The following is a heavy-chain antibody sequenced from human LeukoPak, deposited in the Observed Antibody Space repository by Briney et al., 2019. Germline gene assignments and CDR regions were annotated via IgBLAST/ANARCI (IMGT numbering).Heavy chain of an antibody. CDR1: GYTFTSYG. CDR2: ISAYNGNT. D-gene: IGHD3-3*01. CDR3: ARAGRLRFLEWPTIDY. V-gene: IGHV1-18*01. Sequence: ASVKVSCKASGYTFTSYGISWVRQAPGQGLEWMGWISAYNGNTNYAQKLQGRVTTTTDTSTSTAYMELRSLRSDDTAVYYCARAGRLRFLEWPTIDYWGQGTLVTVSS. J-gene: IGHJ4*02.